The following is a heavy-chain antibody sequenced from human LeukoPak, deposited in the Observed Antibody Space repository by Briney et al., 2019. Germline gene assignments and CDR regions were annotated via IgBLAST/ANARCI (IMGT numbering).Heavy chain of an antibody. J-gene: IGHJ6*04. Sequence: PSETLSLTCTVSGGSISSYYWSWIRQPPGKGLEWIGYIYYSGSTNYNPSLKSRVTISVDTSKNQFSLKLSSVTAADTAVYYCARIRGGPQDVWGKGTTVTISS. CDR2: IYYSGST. CDR1: GGSISSYY. CDR3: ARIRGGPQDV. D-gene: IGHD3-10*01. V-gene: IGHV4-59*01.